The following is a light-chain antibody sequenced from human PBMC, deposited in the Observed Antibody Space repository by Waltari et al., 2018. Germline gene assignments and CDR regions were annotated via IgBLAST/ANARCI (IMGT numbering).Light chain of an antibody. CDR3: SSYTTGSAPGV. J-gene: IGLJ1*01. Sequence: QSALTQPASVSGSPGQSITISCSGTDSDVGAYDFVSWSQQHPGKAPHLIIYEVSKRPQGISMRFSAAKSGNTASLTISGLQAEDEADYCCSSYTTGSAPGVFGTGTRVTVL. CDR1: DSDVGAYDF. CDR2: EVS. V-gene: IGLV2-14*01.